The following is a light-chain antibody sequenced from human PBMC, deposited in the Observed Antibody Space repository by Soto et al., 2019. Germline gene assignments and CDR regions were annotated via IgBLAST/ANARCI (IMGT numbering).Light chain of an antibody. V-gene: IGLV1-40*01. Sequence: QSVLTQPPSVSGAPGQRVTISCTGSSSNIGATYNVHWYQQLPGTAPRLLIFDNTNRPSGVPDRFSGSKSGTSASLAITGLRSEDETDYSCATWDDSLSAWVFGGGTKLTVL. CDR3: ATWDDSLSAWV. J-gene: IGLJ3*02. CDR2: DNT. CDR1: SSNIGATYN.